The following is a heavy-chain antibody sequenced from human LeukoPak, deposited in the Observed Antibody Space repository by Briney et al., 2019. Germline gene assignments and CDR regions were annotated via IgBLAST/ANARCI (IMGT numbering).Heavy chain of an antibody. CDR2: IYYSGST. CDR3: ARDLGETDAFDI. J-gene: IGHJ3*02. D-gene: IGHD4-17*01. Sequence: PSETLSLTCTVSGGSISSYYWSWIRQPPGKGLEWIGYIYYSGSTNYNPSLKSRVTISVDTFKNQFSLKLSSVTAADTAVYYCARDLGETDAFDIWGQGTMVTVSS. V-gene: IGHV4-59*01. CDR1: GGSISSYY.